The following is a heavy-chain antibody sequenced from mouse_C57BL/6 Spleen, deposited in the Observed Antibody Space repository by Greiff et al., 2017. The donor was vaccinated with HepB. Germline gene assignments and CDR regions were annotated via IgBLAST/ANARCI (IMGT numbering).Heavy chain of an antibody. V-gene: IGHV1-69*01. CDR2: IDPSDSYT. J-gene: IGHJ1*03. CDR3: ARHPHYYGSSYGYFDV. D-gene: IGHD1-1*01. Sequence: QVQLQQPGAELVMPGASVKLSCKASGYTFTSYWMHWVKQRPGQGLEWIGEIDPSDSYTNYNQKFKGKSTLTVDKSSSTAYMQLSSLTSEDSAVYYCARHPHYYGSSYGYFDVWGTGTTVTVSS. CDR1: GYTFTSYW.